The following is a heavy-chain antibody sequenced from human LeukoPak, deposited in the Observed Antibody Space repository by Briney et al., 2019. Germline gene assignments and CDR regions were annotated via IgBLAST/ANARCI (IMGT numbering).Heavy chain of an antibody. CDR3: TTRSGDFWSGFVD. Sequence: ASVKVSCKVSGNSLSELSIQWVRQAPGKGLECVGGYDPEEAKMVYAQNFQGRVTMTEDTSTQTAYMELSGFRPGDTAVYYCTTRSGDFWSGFVDWGQGTLVTVSS. CDR1: GNSLSELS. CDR2: YDPEEAKM. J-gene: IGHJ4*02. D-gene: IGHD3-3*01. V-gene: IGHV1-24*01.